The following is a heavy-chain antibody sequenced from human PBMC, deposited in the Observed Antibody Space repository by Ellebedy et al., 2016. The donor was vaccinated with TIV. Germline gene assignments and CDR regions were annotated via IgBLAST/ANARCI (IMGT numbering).Heavy chain of an antibody. CDR2: IWYDGSNK. J-gene: IGHJ4*02. V-gene: IGHV3-33*08. Sequence: PGGSLRLSCAASGFTFSSNGMHWVRQAPGKGLEGVTVIWYDGSNKYYADSVKGRFTISRDNSKNTLYLQMNGLRAEDTAVYYCARDWGYGSGSYYYFDYWGQGTLVTVSS. CDR1: GFTFSSNG. CDR3: ARDWGYGSGSYYYFDY. D-gene: IGHD3-10*01.